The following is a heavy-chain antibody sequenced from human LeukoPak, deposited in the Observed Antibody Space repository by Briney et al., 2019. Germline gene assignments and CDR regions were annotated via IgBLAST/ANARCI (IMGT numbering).Heavy chain of an antibody. Sequence: PPETLSLTCTVSGGSISSYYWSWIRQPPGKGLEWIGYIYYSGSTNYNPSLKSRVTISVDTSKNQFSLKLSSVTAADTAVYYCARAQFIAAAGIIGQNYSDYWGQGTLVTVSS. D-gene: IGHD6-13*01. CDR1: GGSISSYY. V-gene: IGHV4-59*01. J-gene: IGHJ4*02. CDR3: ARAQFIAAAGIIGQNYSDY. CDR2: IYYSGST.